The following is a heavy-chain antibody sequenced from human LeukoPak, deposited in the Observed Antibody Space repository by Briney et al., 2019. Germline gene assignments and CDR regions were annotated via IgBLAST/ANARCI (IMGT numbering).Heavy chain of an antibody. D-gene: IGHD3-16*02. CDR1: GYTFTGYY. Sequence: ASVKVSCKASGYTFTGYYMHWVRQAPGQGLEWMGWINPNSGGTHYAQKFQGRVTMTRDTSISTAYMELSRLRSDDTALYYCAGGRYDYLWGSYRLDYWGQGTLVTVSS. J-gene: IGHJ4*02. CDR3: AGGRYDYLWGSYRLDY. CDR2: INPNSGGT. V-gene: IGHV1-2*02.